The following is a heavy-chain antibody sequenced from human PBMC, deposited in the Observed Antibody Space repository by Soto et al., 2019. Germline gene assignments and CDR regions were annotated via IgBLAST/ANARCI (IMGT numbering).Heavy chain of an antibody. CDR3: AKGAVAGYFYYYYYYMDV. D-gene: IGHD6-19*01. CDR2: ISYDGSNK. Sequence: QVQLVESGGGVVQPGRSLRLSCAASGFTFSSYGMHWVRQAPGKGLEWVAVISYDGSNKYYADSVKGRFTISRDNSKNTLYLQTNSLRAEDTAVYYCAKGAVAGYFYYYYYYMDVWGKGTTVTVSS. V-gene: IGHV3-30*18. CDR1: GFTFSSYG. J-gene: IGHJ6*03.